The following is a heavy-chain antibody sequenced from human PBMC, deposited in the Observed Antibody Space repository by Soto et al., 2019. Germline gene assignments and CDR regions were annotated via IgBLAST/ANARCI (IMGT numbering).Heavy chain of an antibody. Sequence: QVQLVQSGAEVKKPGASVKVSCKAPGYTFTSYGITWVRQAPGQGLEWMGWTSAYNGNTNCAQKLQGRGTLTTDTSKSTAYMELRSLGSDDTAVYYWARDLAAVAVNADYWGQGTLVTVSS. CDR1: GYTFTSYG. D-gene: IGHD6-19*01. CDR3: ARDLAAVAVNADY. V-gene: IGHV1-18*01. CDR2: TSAYNGNT. J-gene: IGHJ4*02.